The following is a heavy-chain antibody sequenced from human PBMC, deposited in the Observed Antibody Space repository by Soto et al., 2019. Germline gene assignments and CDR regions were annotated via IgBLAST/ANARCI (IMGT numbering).Heavy chain of an antibody. J-gene: IGHJ4*02. CDR3: ARAGYSVQS. CDR2: LYSGGGT. Sequence: VQLVESGGGFVQSGGSLRLSCAASGIIVSNNYMTWVRQAPGKALEWVSLLYSGGGTDYADSVRGRFNISRDNYRNILYLQMNSLRVEDTAVYYCARAGYSVQSWGQGTLVTVSS. V-gene: IGHV3-66*01. CDR1: GIIVSNNY. D-gene: IGHD2-15*01.